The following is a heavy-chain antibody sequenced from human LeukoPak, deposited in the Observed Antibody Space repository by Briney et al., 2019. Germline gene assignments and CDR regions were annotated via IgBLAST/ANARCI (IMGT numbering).Heavy chain of an antibody. D-gene: IGHD3-10*01. CDR3: AKILRVTMVPGVTYNWFDP. J-gene: IGHJ5*02. CDR2: IYYSGST. V-gene: IGHV4-59*06. CDR1: GGSISSYY. Sequence: PSETLSLTCTVSGGSISSYYWSWIRQHPGKGLEWIGYIYYSGSTYYNPSLKSRVTISVDTSKNQFSLKLSSVTAADTAVYYCAKILRVTMVPGVTYNWFDPWGQGTLVTVSS.